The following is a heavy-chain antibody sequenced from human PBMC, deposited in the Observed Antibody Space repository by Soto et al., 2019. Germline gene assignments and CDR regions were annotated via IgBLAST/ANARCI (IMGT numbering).Heavy chain of an antibody. CDR3: ARDSRYSSSWYPNWYFDL. CDR2: IIPIFGTA. Sequence: SVKVSCKASGGTFSSYAISWVRQSPGQGLEWMGGIIPIFGTANYAQKFQGRVTITADESTSTAYMELSSLRSEDTAVYYCARDSRYSSSWYPNWYFDLWGRGTLVTVSS. V-gene: IGHV1-69*13. CDR1: GGTFSSYA. D-gene: IGHD6-13*01. J-gene: IGHJ2*01.